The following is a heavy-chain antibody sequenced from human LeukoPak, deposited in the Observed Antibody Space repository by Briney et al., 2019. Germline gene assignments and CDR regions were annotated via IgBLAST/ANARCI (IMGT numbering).Heavy chain of an antibody. CDR1: GFTFSSYA. V-gene: IGHV3-30-3*01. Sequence: GGSLRLSCAASGFTFSSYAMHWVRQAPGKGLEWVAVISYDGSNKYYADSVKGRFTISRDNSKNTLYLQMNSLRAEDTAVYYCAKDALYSSSWYREDYFDYWGQGTLVTVSS. CDR3: AKDALYSSSWYREDYFDY. D-gene: IGHD6-13*01. J-gene: IGHJ4*02. CDR2: ISYDGSNK.